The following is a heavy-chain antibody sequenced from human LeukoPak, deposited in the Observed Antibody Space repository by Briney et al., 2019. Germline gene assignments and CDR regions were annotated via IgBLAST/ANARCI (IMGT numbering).Heavy chain of an antibody. V-gene: IGHV1-2*02. J-gene: IGHJ4*02. CDR3: ARGDFDWYYFDY. Sequence: ASVKVSCKASGYTFTGYYMHWVPQAPGQGLEWMGWINPNSGGTNYAQKFQGRVTMTRDTSISTAYMELSRLRSDDTAVYYCARGDFDWYYFDYWGQGTLVTVSS. D-gene: IGHD3-9*01. CDR1: GYTFTGYY. CDR2: INPNSGGT.